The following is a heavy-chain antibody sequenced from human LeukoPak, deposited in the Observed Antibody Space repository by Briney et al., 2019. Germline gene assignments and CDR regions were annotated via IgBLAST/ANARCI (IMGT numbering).Heavy chain of an antibody. CDR1: GGSISSGSYY. D-gene: IGHD6-6*01. CDR3: ARDVSPQYSSSAIGDI. V-gene: IGHV4-61*02. CDR2: IYISGST. J-gene: IGHJ3*02. Sequence: PSETLSLTCTVSGGSISSGSYYWSWIRQPAGKGLEWIGRIYISGSTNYNPSLKSRVTISLDTSKNQFSLKLSSVTAADTAVYYCARDVSPQYSSSAIGDIWGQGTMVSVS.